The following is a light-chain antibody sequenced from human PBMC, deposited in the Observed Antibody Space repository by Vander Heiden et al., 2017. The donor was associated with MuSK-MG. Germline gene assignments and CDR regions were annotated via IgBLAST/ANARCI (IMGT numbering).Light chain of an antibody. CDR3: QKVYTPRFT. V-gene: IGKV1-27*01. CDR2: AAS. J-gene: IGKJ3*01. Sequence: DIQMTQSPSSLSASVGDRVTITCRASQGISNYLAWYQQKPGKVPKLLIYAASTLQSAVPSRFTGSASGTDFTLTISSLQPEDIATYFCQKVYTPRFTFGPGTKVDIK. CDR1: QGISNY.